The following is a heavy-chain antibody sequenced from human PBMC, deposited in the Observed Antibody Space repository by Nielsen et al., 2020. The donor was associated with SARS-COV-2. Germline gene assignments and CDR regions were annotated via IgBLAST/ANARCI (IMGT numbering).Heavy chain of an antibody. J-gene: IGHJ6*02. Sequence: SETLSLTCAISGDSVSSNSAAWNWIRQSPSRGLEWLGRTYYRSKWYNDYAVSVKSRITINPDTSKNQFSLQLNSVTPEDTAVYYCARKGYCSSTSCYNGLGRYYYGMDVWGQGTTVTVSS. D-gene: IGHD2-2*02. V-gene: IGHV6-1*01. CDR2: TYYRSKWYN. CDR1: GDSVSSNSAA. CDR3: ARKGYCSSTSCYNGLGRYYYGMDV.